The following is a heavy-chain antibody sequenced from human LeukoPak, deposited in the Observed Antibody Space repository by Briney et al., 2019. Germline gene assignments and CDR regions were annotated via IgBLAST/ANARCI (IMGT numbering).Heavy chain of an antibody. CDR2: IYHSGST. CDR1: GGSISSGGYY. V-gene: IGHV4-30-2*01. J-gene: IGHJ4*02. D-gene: IGHD4-11*01. CDR3: ARARDYSFDY. Sequence: SETLSLTCTVSGGSISSGGYYWSWIRQPPGKGLEWIGYIYHSGSTYYNPSLKSRVTMSVDTSKNQFSLKLSSVTAADTAVYYCARARDYSFDYWGQGTLVTVSS.